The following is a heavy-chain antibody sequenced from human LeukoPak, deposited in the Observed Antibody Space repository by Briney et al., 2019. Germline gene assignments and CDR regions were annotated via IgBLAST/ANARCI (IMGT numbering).Heavy chain of an antibody. CDR1: GGSISGYY. V-gene: IGHV4-59*08. CDR2: IYYSGST. J-gene: IGHJ4*02. Sequence: SETLSLTCTVSGGSISGYYWSWSRQPPGKGLEWIGYIYYSGSTSYNPSIKSRVTISVDTSKNQFSLKLSSVTAADTATYFCARTGGASGGFWGQGTLVTVSS. D-gene: IGHD2-21*01. CDR3: ARTGGASGGF.